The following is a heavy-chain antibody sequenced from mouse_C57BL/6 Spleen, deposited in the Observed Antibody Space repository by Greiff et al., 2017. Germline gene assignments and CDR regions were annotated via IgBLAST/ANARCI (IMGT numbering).Heavy chain of an antibody. V-gene: IGHV1-81*01. Sequence: VQLQESGAELARPGASVKLSCKASGYTFTSYGISWVKQSTGQGLEWIGEIYPRSGNTYYNAKFKGKATLPADKAASTAYMELRSLTSEDSAVYFCARGATVVATVDYWGQGTTLTVSS. CDR2: IYPRSGNT. J-gene: IGHJ2*01. CDR1: GYTFTSYG. CDR3: ARGATVVATVDY. D-gene: IGHD1-1*01.